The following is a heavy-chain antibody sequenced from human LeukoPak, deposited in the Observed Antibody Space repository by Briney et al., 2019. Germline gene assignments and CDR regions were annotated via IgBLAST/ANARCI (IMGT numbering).Heavy chain of an antibody. CDR1: GFTFRSYS. CDR3: ARDAGSSWYVFDY. CDR2: ISSSSSYI. V-gene: IGHV3-21*01. Sequence: GGSLRLSCAASGFTFRSYSMNWVRQAPGKGLGWVSSISSSSSYIYYADSVKGRFTISRDNAKNSLYLQMNSLRAEDTAVYYCARDAGSSWYVFDYWGQGTLVTVSS. D-gene: IGHD6-13*01. J-gene: IGHJ4*02.